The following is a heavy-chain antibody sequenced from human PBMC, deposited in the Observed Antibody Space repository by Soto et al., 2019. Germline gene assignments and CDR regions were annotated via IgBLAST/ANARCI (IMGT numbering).Heavy chain of an antibody. Sequence: GGSLRLSCAASGFTFSSYSMNWVRQAPGKGLEWVSYISSSRSNIYYADSVKGRFTISRDNAKNSLYLQMNSLRAEDTAVYYCARKDGVKDAFDIWGQGTMVTVSS. V-gene: IGHV3-21*05. CDR3: ARKDGVKDAFDI. D-gene: IGHD4-17*01. CDR2: ISSSRSNI. J-gene: IGHJ3*02. CDR1: GFTFSSYS.